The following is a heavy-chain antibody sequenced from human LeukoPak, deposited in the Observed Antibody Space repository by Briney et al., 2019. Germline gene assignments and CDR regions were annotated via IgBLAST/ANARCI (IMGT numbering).Heavy chain of an antibody. CDR1: GYSFTSYW. D-gene: IGHD6-19*01. CDR2: IYPGDSDT. J-gene: IGHJ4*02. V-gene: IGHV5-51*01. Sequence: PGGSLRLSCKGSGYSFTSYWIGWVRQMPGKGLEWMGIIYPGDSDTRYSPSFQGQVTISADKSISTAYLQWSSLKASDTAMYYCARLPPGIAVAGTADYWGQGTLVTVSS. CDR3: ARLPPGIAVAGTADY.